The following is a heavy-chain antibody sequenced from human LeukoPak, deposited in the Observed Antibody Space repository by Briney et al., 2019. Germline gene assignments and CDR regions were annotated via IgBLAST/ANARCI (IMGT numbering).Heavy chain of an antibody. V-gene: IGHV3-23*01. D-gene: IGHD3-10*01. CDR1: GFTFSSYA. CDR2: ISGSGGST. Sequence: GGSLRLSRAASGFTFSSYAMSWVRQAPGKGLEWVSAISGSGGSTYYADSVKGRFTISRDNSKNTLYLQMNSLRAEDTAVYYCAKAGLLWFGELASWGQGTLVTVSS. J-gene: IGHJ4*02. CDR3: AKAGLLWFGELAS.